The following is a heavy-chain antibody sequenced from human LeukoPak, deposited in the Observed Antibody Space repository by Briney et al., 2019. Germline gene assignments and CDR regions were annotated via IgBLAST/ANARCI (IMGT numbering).Heavy chain of an antibody. Sequence: ASVKVSCKASGYTFTNYAIHWVRQAPGQTLEWLGWINAANGYTKFSQALQGRGTITRDTSASTGYLELTSLRSEDMGVYYCAIRDGYTDYWGQGTLVTVSS. CDR1: GYTFTNYA. CDR3: AIRDGYTDY. CDR2: INAANGYT. V-gene: IGHV1-3*03. D-gene: IGHD5-24*01. J-gene: IGHJ4*02.